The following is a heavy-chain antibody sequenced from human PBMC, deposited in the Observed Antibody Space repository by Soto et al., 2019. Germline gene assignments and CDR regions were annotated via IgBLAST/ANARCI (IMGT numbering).Heavy chain of an antibody. CDR3: ARDRTSTLVDRYYSMDV. J-gene: IGHJ6*02. CDR2: IIPMFGTS. Sequence: QVQLVQSGAEVKKPGSSVKVSCKASGGTFSNYGISWVQQAPGQGLEWMGGIIPMFGTSNYAQKFQGRVTITADASTSTAYMELSSLRSEDTAVYYCARDRTSTLVDRYYSMDVWGQGTTVTVSS. D-gene: IGHD1-26*01. CDR1: GGTFSNYG. V-gene: IGHV1-69*01.